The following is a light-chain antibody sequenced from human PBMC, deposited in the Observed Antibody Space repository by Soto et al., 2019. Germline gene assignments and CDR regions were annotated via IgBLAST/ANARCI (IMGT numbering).Light chain of an antibody. J-gene: IGLJ1*01. CDR2: HNS. Sequence: QSVLTQLPSVSGAPGQRVTISCTGSSSNIGAGYDVHWYQQLPGTAPKLLIYHNSNRPSGVPDRFSGSKSGTSASLAITGLQAEDEADYYCQSYDSSLSGSRVFGTGTKVTXL. V-gene: IGLV1-40*01. CDR1: SSNIGAGYD. CDR3: QSYDSSLSGSRV.